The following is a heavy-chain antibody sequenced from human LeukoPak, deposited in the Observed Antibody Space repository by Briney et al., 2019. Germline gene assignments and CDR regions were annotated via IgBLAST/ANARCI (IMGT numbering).Heavy chain of an antibody. CDR1: GGSISSYY. Sequence: SETLSLTCTVSGGSISSYYWSWIRQPPGKGLEWIGYIYYSGSTNYNPSLKSRVTISVDTSKNQFSLKLSSVTAADTAVYYCARVIPGQWLVPSVFDYWGQGTLVPVSS. CDR2: IYYSGST. J-gene: IGHJ4*02. CDR3: ARVIPGQWLVPSVFDY. D-gene: IGHD6-19*01. V-gene: IGHV4-59*01.